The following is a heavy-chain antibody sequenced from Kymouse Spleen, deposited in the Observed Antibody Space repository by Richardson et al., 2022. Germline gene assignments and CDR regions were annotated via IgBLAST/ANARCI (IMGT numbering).Heavy chain of an antibody. CDR3: ARTYYYGSGSYSPFDY. CDR1: GFTFSSYA. D-gene: IGHD3-10*01. J-gene: IGHJ4*02. CDR2: ISGSGGST. Sequence: EVQLVESGGGLVQPGGSLRLSCAASGFTFSSYAMSWVRQAPGKGLEWVSAISGSGGSTYYADSVKGRFTISRDNSKNTLYLQMNSLRAEDTAVYYCARTYYYGSGSYSPFDYWGQGTLVTVSS. V-gene: IGHV3-23*04.